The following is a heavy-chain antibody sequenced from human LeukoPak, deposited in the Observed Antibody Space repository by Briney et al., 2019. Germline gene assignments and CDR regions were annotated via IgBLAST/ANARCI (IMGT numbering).Heavy chain of an antibody. CDR3: AKDSGWQQLPPSPVFDY. J-gene: IGHJ4*02. CDR1: GFTFSSYA. Sequence: PGGSLRLSCAASGFTFSSYAMSWVRQAPGKGLEWVSAISGSGGSTYYADSVKGRFTISRDNSKNTLYLQMNSLRAEDTAAYYCAKDSGWQQLPPSPVFDYWGQGTLVTVSS. CDR2: ISGSGGST. D-gene: IGHD6-13*01. V-gene: IGHV3-23*01.